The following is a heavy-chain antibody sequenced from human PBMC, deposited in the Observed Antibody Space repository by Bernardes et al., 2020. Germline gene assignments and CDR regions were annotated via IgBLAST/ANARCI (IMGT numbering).Heavy chain of an antibody. CDR3: ARDSPPYNWNYNYYYMDV. D-gene: IGHD1-20*01. V-gene: IGHV3-48*03. CDR1: GFTFRTSE. Sequence: GCSLLRSCTASGFTFRTSEMNWVRQAPGPGLAWVSFITSGGNTRYYADSVKGRFTISRDNAANSLYLQMDNLRAEDTAVYYCARDSPPYNWNYNYYYMDVWGKGTAVTGSS. CDR2: ITSGGNTR. J-gene: IGHJ6*03.